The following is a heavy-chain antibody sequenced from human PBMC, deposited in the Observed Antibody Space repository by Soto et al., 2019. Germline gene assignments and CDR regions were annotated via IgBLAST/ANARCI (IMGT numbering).Heavy chain of an antibody. Sequence: GGSLRLSCAASGFTFSSYAMSWVRQAPGKGLEWVSGISGSGGSTYYADSVKGRFTISRDNSMNTLYLQMNSLRAEDTAVYYCAKHEGDYYYYGMDVWGQGTTVTVSS. CDR3: AKHEGDYYYYGMDV. CDR2: ISGSGGST. V-gene: IGHV3-23*01. J-gene: IGHJ6*02. CDR1: GFTFSSYA.